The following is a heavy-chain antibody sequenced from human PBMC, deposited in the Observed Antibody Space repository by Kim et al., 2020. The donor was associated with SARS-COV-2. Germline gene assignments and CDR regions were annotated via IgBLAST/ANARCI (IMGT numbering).Heavy chain of an antibody. CDR1: GYSFTSYW. CDR3: ARAPLRSGDYYYYGMDV. CDR2: IDPSDSYT. J-gene: IGHJ6*02. Sequence: GESLKISCKGSGYSFTSYWISWVRQMPGKGLEWMGRIDPSDSYTNYSPSFQGHVTISADKSISTAYLQWSSLKASDTAMYYCARAPLRSGDYYYYGMDVWGQGTTVTVSS. V-gene: IGHV5-10-1*01. D-gene: IGHD3-16*01.